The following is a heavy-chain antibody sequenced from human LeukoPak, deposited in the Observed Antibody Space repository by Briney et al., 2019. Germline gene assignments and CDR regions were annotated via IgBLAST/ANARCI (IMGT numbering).Heavy chain of an antibody. CDR2: IIPIFGTA. CDR1: GYTFTGYY. Sequence: SVKVSCKASGYTFTGYYMHWVRQAPGQGLEWMGGIIPIFGTANYAQKFQGRVTITADESTSTAYMELSSLRSEDTAVYYCARDPQWSSTSLNWFDPWGQGTLVTVSS. CDR3: ARDPQWSSTSLNWFDP. D-gene: IGHD2-2*01. J-gene: IGHJ5*02. V-gene: IGHV1-69*13.